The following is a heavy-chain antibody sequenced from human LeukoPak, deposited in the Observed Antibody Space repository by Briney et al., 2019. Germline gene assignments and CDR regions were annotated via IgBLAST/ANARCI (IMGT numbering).Heavy chain of an antibody. Sequence: PGGSLRLSCAASGFPFSSYAMSWVRQAPGKGLEWVSAISGSGGSTYYADSVKGRFTISRDNSKNTLYLQMNSLRAEDTAVYYCAKGGFYYDSTIVYWGQGTLVTVSS. V-gene: IGHV3-23*01. J-gene: IGHJ4*02. CDR3: AKGGFYYDSTIVY. D-gene: IGHD3-22*01. CDR2: ISGSGGST. CDR1: GFPFSSYA.